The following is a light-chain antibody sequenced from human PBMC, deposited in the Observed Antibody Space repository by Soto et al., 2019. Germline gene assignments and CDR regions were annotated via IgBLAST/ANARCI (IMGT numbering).Light chain of an antibody. CDR2: GAS. Sequence: EIVLTQSPGTLSLSPGERATLSCRASQSVSSSYLAWYQQKPGQAPRLLIYGASSRATGIPARFSGSGYGTDFTLTISRQEHEDIAVYYCQQYGSSHWTFGQGTKVEIK. CDR1: QSVSSSY. J-gene: IGKJ1*01. V-gene: IGKV3-20*01. CDR3: QQYGSSHWT.